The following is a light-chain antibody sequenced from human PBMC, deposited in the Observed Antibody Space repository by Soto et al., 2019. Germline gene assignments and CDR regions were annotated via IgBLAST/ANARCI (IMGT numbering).Light chain of an antibody. CDR1: SSDVGSYNR. Sequence: QSALTQPASVSGSPGQSITISCTGTSSDVGSYNRVSWYQQPPGTAPKLIIYEVRNRPSGVPNRFSGSKSGNTAYLTISGLQAEDEADYFCNSYTTSSTYVFGTGTKVTVL. CDR2: EVR. J-gene: IGLJ1*01. CDR3: NSYTTSSTYV. V-gene: IGLV2-18*02.